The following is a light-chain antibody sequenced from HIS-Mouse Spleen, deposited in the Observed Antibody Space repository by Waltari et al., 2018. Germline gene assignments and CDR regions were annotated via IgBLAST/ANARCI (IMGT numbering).Light chain of an antibody. CDR2: AAS. V-gene: IGKV1-39*01. J-gene: IGKJ4*01. Sequence: DIQMTQSPSSLSASVGDRVTITCRASQSISSYLNWYQQKPGKAPKLLIYAASSLQSGVPSRFSGSGSGTDFTLTISSLQPEDVAVYYCQQYYSTPLTFGGGTKVEIK. CDR1: QSISSY. CDR3: QQYYSTPLT.